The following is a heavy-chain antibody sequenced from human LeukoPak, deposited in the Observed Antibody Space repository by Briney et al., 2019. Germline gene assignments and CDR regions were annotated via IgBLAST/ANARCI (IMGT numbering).Heavy chain of an antibody. D-gene: IGHD3-3*01. CDR2: MNPNSGNT. V-gene: IGHV1-8*01. CDR3: ASSTIFGSGAFDI. Sequence: GASVKVSCKASGYTFTSYDINWVRQATGQGLEWMGWMNPNSGNTGYAQKFQGRVTMTRNTSISTAYMELRSLRSDDTAVYYCASSTIFGSGAFDIWGQGTMVTVSS. CDR1: GYTFTSYD. J-gene: IGHJ3*02.